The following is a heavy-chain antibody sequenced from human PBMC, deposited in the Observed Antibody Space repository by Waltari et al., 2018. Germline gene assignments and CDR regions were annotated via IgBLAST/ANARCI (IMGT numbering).Heavy chain of an antibody. V-gene: IGHV3-74*01. CDR1: GFTFRSYW. Sequence: EVQLVESGGGLVQPGGSLRLSFVASGFTFRSYWRHWCRQAPGKGLVWVSRINNDGTSTSCADSVKGRFTISRDNAKNTLYLQMNSLRAEDTAVYYCTRAGYYRFDYWGQGTLATVSS. CDR3: TRAGYYRFDY. J-gene: IGHJ4*02. D-gene: IGHD3-9*01. CDR2: INNDGTST.